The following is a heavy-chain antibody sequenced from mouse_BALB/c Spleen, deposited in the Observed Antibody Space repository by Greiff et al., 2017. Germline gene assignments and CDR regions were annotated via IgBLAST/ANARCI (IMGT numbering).Heavy chain of an antibody. CDR3: ARGGGLRGPYYYAMDY. CDR2: ISSGGST. J-gene: IGHJ4*01. Sequence: EVHLVESGGGLVKPGGSLKLSCAASGFTFSSYAMSWVRQTPEKRLEWVASISSGGSTYYPDSVKGRFTISRDNARNILYLQMSSLRSEDTAMYYCARGGGLRGPYYYAMDYWGQGTSVTVSS. D-gene: IGHD2-2*01. V-gene: IGHV5-6-5*01. CDR1: GFTFSSYA.